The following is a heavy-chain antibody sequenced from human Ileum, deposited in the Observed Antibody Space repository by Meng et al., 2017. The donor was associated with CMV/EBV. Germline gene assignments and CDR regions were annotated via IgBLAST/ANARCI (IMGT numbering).Heavy chain of an antibody. D-gene: IGHD6-19*01. Sequence: VHVVEFGGGLVQPGGSLRPSCAASGFTFSDHSMDWVRPAPGKGLEWVGRAENKALSYTTKYAASVKGRFTISRDNSKNSLYLQMNSLKTEDTAMYYCARKFDSSASVWGQGTLVTVSS. V-gene: IGHV3-72*01. CDR2: AENKALSYTT. CDR1: GFTFSDHS. CDR3: ARKFDSSASV. J-gene: IGHJ4*02.